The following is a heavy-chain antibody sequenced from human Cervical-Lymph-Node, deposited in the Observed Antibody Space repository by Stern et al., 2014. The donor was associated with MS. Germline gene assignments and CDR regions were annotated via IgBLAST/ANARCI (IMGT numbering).Heavy chain of an antibody. J-gene: IGHJ6*02. D-gene: IGHD1-1*01. V-gene: IGHV1-2*04. Sequence: VQLEESGAEVKNPGASVKVSCKASGYTFTDYYMQWMRQATGQGLEWMGWINPNNGGTKSAQKFQGWVTMTRDTSTSTAYMELSRLRSDDTAIYYCARASTTANNYYDGVDVWGQGTTVTVTS. CDR1: GYTFTDYY. CDR3: ARASTTANNYYDGVDV. CDR2: INPNNGGT.